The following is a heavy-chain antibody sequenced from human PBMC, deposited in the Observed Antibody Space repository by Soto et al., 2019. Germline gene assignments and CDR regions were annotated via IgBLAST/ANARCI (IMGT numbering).Heavy chain of an antibody. CDR3: AWSIVVVTALDY. J-gene: IGHJ4*02. Sequence: QVQLVQSGAEEKKPGASVKVSCKASGYTFTSYAMHWVRQAPGQRLEWMGWINAGNGNTKYSQKFQGRVTITRDTSASSAYMELISLRSEDTAVYYCAWSIVVVTALDYWGQGTLVTVSS. V-gene: IGHV1-3*05. CDR2: INAGNGNT. D-gene: IGHD2-21*02. CDR1: GYTFTSYA.